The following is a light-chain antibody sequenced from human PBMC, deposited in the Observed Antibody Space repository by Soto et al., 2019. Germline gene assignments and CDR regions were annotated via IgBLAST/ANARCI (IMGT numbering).Light chain of an antibody. Sequence: EIVLTQSPATLSLSPGERATLSCRASQSVSSYLAWYQQKPRQAPRLLIYDASNRATGIPDRFSGSGSGTDFTLTISSLEPEDFAVYYCQQRSNWPPYTFGQGTKLEIK. J-gene: IGKJ2*01. V-gene: IGKV3-11*01. CDR3: QQRSNWPPYT. CDR1: QSVSSY. CDR2: DAS.